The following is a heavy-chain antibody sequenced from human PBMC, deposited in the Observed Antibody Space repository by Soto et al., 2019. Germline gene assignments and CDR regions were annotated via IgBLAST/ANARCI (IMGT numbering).Heavy chain of an antibody. D-gene: IGHD3-10*01. Sequence: SETLSLTCAVSGGSISSDNWWSWVRQPPGKGLEWIGEIYHSGNTNYTPSLKSRVTISVDKSKNQFSLKLNSVTAADTAMYYCARGRYYGSGPPINPSDLWGRGTLVT. V-gene: IGHV4-4*02. CDR2: IYHSGNT. CDR3: ARGRYYGSGPPINPSDL. J-gene: IGHJ2*01. CDR1: GGSISSDNW.